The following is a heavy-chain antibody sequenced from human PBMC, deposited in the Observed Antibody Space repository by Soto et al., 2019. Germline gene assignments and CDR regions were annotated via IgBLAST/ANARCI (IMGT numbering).Heavy chain of an antibody. J-gene: IGHJ4*02. CDR1: GFTFNSYA. D-gene: IGHD6-19*01. CDR2: ISGSGGST. CDR3: ASRSSGWYFDY. V-gene: IGHV3-23*01. Sequence: EVQLLESGGGLVQPGGSLRLSCAASGFTFNSYAMNWVRQAPGKGLEWVSVISGSGGSTYYADSVKGRFTISRDNSKNTLYLQMNSLRAEDTAVYYCASRSSGWYFDYWGQGTLDTVSS.